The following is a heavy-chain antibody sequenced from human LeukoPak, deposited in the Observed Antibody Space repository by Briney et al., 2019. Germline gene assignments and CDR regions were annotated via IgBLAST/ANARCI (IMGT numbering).Heavy chain of an antibody. CDR3: ARDPLTNPGLYYFDY. V-gene: IGHV4-59*12. J-gene: IGHJ4*02. D-gene: IGHD1-14*01. CDR2: IYYSGST. Sequence: SETLSLTCTVSGGSISSYYWSWIRQPPGKGLEWIGYIYYSGSTNYDPSLKSRVTISVDTSKNQFSLKLNSVTAADTAVYYCARDPLTNPGLYYFDYWGQGTLVTVSS. CDR1: GGSISSYY.